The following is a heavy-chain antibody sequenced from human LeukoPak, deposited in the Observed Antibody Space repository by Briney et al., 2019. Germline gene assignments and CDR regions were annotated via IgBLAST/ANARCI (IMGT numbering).Heavy chain of an antibody. D-gene: IGHD3-10*01. J-gene: IGHJ5*02. V-gene: IGHV4-61*02. Sequence: SETLSLTCTVSGGSISSSSYYWSWIRQPAGKGLEWIGRIYTSGSTNYNPSLKSRVTISLDTSKNQFSLKLSSVTAADTAVYYCARGSYYYGSGSLNWFDPWGQGTLVTVSS. CDR3: ARGSYYYGSGSLNWFDP. CDR1: GGSISSSSYY. CDR2: IYTSGST.